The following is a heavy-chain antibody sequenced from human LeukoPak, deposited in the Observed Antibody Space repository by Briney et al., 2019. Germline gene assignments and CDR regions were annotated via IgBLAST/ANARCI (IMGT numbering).Heavy chain of an antibody. V-gene: IGHV3-9*01. J-gene: IGHJ6*02. CDR1: GFTFDNFA. CDR3: AKDYRVLDYVSGMDV. Sequence: GGSLRLSCAASGFTFDNFAMHWVRQAPGKGLEWVSGITWNSRVKTYTPSVKGRFTISRDNAKNSLYLQMNSLRAEDTALYYCAKDYRVLDYVSGMDVWGQGTTVTVSS. D-gene: IGHD4-17*01. CDR2: ITWNSRVK.